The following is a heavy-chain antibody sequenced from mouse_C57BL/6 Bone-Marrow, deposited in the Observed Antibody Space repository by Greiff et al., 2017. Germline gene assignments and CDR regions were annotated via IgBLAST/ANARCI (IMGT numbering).Heavy chain of an antibody. V-gene: IGHV1-82*01. CDR2: IYPGDGDT. Sequence: VQLQQSGPELVKPGASVKISCKASGYAFSSSWMNWVKQRPGKGLEWSGRIYPGDGDTNYNGKFKGKATLTADKSSSTAYMQLSSLTSEDSAVYFCARGLRLFDYWGQGTTLTVSS. CDR1: GYAFSSSW. D-gene: IGHD3-2*02. CDR3: ARGLRLFDY. J-gene: IGHJ2*01.